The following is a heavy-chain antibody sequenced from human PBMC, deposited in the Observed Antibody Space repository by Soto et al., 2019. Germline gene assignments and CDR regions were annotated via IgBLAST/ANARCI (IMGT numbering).Heavy chain of an antibody. CDR1: GGPFSGFF. J-gene: IGHJ5*02. Sequence: PAETLSLTCGVPGGPFSGFFWSWIRQSPGKGLEWIGEFNPGGSTNYKPYLKKRLTISADRSTSKVSLRLTSVTAADAAVYFCARSAASFGGASYLGAWGQGTLVTVSS. V-gene: IGHV4-34*01. CDR3: ARSAASFGGASYLGA. D-gene: IGHD1-26*01. CDR2: FNPGGST.